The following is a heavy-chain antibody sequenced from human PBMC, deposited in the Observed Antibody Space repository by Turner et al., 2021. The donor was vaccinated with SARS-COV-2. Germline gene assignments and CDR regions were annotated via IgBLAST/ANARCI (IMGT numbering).Heavy chain of an antibody. CDR3: ARLHTSSWYFDY. V-gene: IGHV3-9*01. CDR1: GFTFDDYA. D-gene: IGHD6-13*01. Sequence: EVQLVESGGGLVQPGRSLRLSCAASGFTFDDYAMHWVRQAPGKGLEWVSGISWNSGSIGYADSVKGRFTMSRDNAKNSLYLQMNSLRAEDTALYYCARLHTSSWYFDYWGQGTLVTVSS. J-gene: IGHJ4*02. CDR2: ISWNSGSI.